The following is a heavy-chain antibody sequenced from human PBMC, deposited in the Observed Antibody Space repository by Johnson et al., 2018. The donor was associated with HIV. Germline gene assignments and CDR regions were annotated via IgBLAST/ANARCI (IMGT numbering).Heavy chain of an antibody. J-gene: IGHJ3*02. CDR1: GFTFSNYA. CDR3: ARGGVIHDAFDI. Sequence: QVQLVESGGGVVQPGRSLRLSCAASGFTFSNYAMHWVRQAPGKGLEWVAVISYDGSNKYYADFVKGRFTISRDNSKNTLYLQMNSLRAEDTAVYYCARGGVIHDAFDIWGQGTMVTVSS. D-gene: IGHD3-3*01. CDR2: ISYDGSNK. V-gene: IGHV3-30*19.